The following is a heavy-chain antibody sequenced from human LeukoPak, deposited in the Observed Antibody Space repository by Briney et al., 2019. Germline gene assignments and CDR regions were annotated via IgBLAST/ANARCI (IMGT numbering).Heavy chain of an antibody. J-gene: IGHJ4*02. CDR2: IFYSGNT. CDR3: ASAREYSSSSGRAYYFDS. CDR1: GGSFSGYY. Sequence: SETLSLTCAVYGGSFSGYYWLWIRQPPGKGLEWIGFIFYSGNTNYNPSLKSRVSISADTSKNQFSLKLTSVTAADTAMYYCASAREYSSSSGRAYYFDSWGQGTLVTVSS. V-gene: IGHV4-59*01. D-gene: IGHD6-6*01.